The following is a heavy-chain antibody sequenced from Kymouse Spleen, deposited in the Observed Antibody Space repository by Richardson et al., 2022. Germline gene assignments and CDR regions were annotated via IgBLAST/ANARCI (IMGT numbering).Heavy chain of an antibody. CDR1: GFTFDDYA. V-gene: IGHV3-9*01. D-gene: IGHD1-1*01,IGHD1-20*01. Sequence: EVQLVESGGGLVQPGRSLRLSCAASGFTFDDYAMHWVRQAPGKGLEWVSGISWNSGSIGYADSVKGRFTISRDNAKNSLYLQMNSLRAEDTALYYCAKLERDYGMDVWGQGTTVTVSS. CDR3: AKLERDYGMDV. CDR2: ISWNSGSI. J-gene: IGHJ6*02.